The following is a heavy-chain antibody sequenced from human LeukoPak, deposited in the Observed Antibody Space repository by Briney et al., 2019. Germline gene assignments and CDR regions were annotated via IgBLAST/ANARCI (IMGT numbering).Heavy chain of an antibody. D-gene: IGHD3-16*02. CDR1: GYTFTSYA. Sequence: GASVKGSCKASGYTFTSYAMHWVRQAPGQRLEWMGWINAGNGNTKYSQKFQGRVTITRDTSASTAYMELSSLRSEDTAVYYCARSLRDYVWGSYREVYYGMDVWGKGTTVTVSS. CDR2: INAGNGNT. CDR3: ARSLRDYVWGSYREVYYGMDV. V-gene: IGHV1-3*01. J-gene: IGHJ6*04.